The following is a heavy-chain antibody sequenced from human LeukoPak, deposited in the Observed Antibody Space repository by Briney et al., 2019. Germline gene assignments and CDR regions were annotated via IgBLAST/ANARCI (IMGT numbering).Heavy chain of an antibody. V-gene: IGHV3-30*02. Sequence: GGSLRLSCAASGFTFSSYGMHWVRQAPGKGLEWVAFIRYDGSNKYYADSVKGRFTISRDNAKNSLYLQMNSLRAEDTAVYYCARVRAYCGGDCPPKDWYFDLWGRGTLVTVSS. J-gene: IGHJ2*01. CDR1: GFTFSSYG. D-gene: IGHD2-21*02. CDR3: ARVRAYCGGDCPPKDWYFDL. CDR2: IRYDGSNK.